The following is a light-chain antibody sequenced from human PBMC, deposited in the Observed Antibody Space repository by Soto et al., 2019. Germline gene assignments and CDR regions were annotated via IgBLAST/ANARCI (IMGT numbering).Light chain of an antibody. CDR2: DAS. J-gene: IGKJ1*01. CDR1: QFVSSN. CDR3: QQYANWPRT. Sequence: EIVMTQSPVTLSLSPGERATLSCRASQFVSSNLAWYQQKPGQAPRLLIYDASNRATGVPARFSGSGSETEFTLTISSLQSEDLAVYYCQQYANWPRTFGQGTKVDIK. V-gene: IGKV3D-15*01.